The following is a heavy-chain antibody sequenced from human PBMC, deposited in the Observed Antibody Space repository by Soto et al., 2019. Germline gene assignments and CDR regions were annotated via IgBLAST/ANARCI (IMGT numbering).Heavy chain of an antibody. CDR3: ARDSRGIAAAGYYYYYGMDV. CDR1: GGSISSYY. Sequence: PSETLSLTCTVSGGSISSYYWSWIRQPPGKGLEWIGYIYYSGSTNYNPSLKSRVTISADTSKNQFSLKLSSVTAADTAVYYCARDSRGIAAAGYYYYYGMDVWGQGTTVTVSS. D-gene: IGHD6-13*01. J-gene: IGHJ6*02. V-gene: IGHV4-59*01. CDR2: IYYSGST.